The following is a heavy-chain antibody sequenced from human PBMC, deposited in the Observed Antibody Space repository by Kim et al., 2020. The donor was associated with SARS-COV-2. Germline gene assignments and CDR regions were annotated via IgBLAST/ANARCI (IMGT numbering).Heavy chain of an antibody. J-gene: IGHJ6*02. V-gene: IGHV2-70*01. CDR3: ARIPRYSSGWRPTRNYYYGMDV. CDR2: IDWDDDK. CDR1: GFSLSTSGMC. Sequence: SGPTLVNPTQTLTLTCTFSGFSLSTSGMCVSWIRQPPGKALEWLALIDWDDDKYYSTSLKTRLTISKDTSKNQVVLTMTNMDPVDTATYYCARIPRYSSGWRPTRNYYYGMDVWGQGTTVTVSS. D-gene: IGHD6-19*01.